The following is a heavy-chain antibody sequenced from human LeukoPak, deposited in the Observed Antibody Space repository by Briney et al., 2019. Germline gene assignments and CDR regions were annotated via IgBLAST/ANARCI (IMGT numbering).Heavy chain of an antibody. CDR1: GFTFSSYA. Sequence: PGGSLRLSCAASGFTFSSYAMSWVRQAPGKGREWFSALNNRGDRTYYADSVKGRFTISRDNSKTTLYLQMNSLRADDTAVYYCAKGMDYNSVTFDFWGQGTLVTVSS. CDR3: AKGMDYNSVTFDF. D-gene: IGHD1-1*01. CDR2: LNNRGDRT. V-gene: IGHV3-23*01. J-gene: IGHJ4*02.